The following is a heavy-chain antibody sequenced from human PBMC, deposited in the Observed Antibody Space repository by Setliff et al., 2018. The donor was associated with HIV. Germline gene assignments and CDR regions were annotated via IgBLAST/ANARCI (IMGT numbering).Heavy chain of an antibody. J-gene: IGHJ4*02. D-gene: IGHD1-26*01. V-gene: IGHV1-2*02. CDR3: ASSGGYPDYFDY. Sequence: ASVKVSCKSSGGTFNSYAIIWVRQAPGQGLEWMGWINPNSGGTNYAQKFHGRVTMTTDTSISTAYMVLSRLRSDDAAMYHCASSGGYPDYFDYWGQGTLVTVSS. CDR1: GGTFNSYA. CDR2: INPNSGGT.